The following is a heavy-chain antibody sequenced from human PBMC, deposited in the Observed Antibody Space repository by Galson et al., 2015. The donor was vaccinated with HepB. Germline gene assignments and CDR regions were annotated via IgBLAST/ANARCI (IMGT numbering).Heavy chain of an antibody. Sequence: SVKVSCKVSGYTFTSYTISWVRQAPGQGLEWMGWISAYNGNTNYAQNLQGRVTMTTDTSTFTAYTELRSLRSDDTAVYYCASTGYDILTGYYYWGQGTLVTVSS. J-gene: IGHJ4*02. CDR1: GYTFTSYT. CDR3: ASTGYDILTGYYY. V-gene: IGHV1-18*01. CDR2: ISAYNGNT. D-gene: IGHD3-9*01.